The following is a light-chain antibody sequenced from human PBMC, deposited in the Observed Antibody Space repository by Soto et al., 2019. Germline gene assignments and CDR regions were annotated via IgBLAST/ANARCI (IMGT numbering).Light chain of an antibody. CDR1: QDISNH. Sequence: DIQMTQSPSSLSASVGDRVTITCQASQDISNHLNWYQQKPGKAPELLMFDASNLEPGVPSRFSGSGSGTEFTLTISSLQPEDSATYYCLQHNSYPLTFGPGTKVEIK. CDR3: LQHNSYPLT. CDR2: DAS. V-gene: IGKV1-33*01. J-gene: IGKJ3*01.